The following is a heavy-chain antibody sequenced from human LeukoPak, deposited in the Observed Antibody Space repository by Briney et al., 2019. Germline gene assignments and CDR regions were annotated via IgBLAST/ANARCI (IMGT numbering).Heavy chain of an antibody. V-gene: IGHV3-21*01. J-gene: IGHJ4*02. CDR3: ARVPARQLGEYYFDY. D-gene: IGHD6-6*01. CDR1: GFTFSSYS. CDR2: ISSSSSYI. Sequence: GGSLRLSCAASGFTFSSYSMNWVRQAPGKGLEWVSSISSSSSYIYYADSVEGRFTISRDNAKNSLYLQMNSLRAEDTAVYYCARVPARQLGEYYFDYWGQGTLVTVSS.